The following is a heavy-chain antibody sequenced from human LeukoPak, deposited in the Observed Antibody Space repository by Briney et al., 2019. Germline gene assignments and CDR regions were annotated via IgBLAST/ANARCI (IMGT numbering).Heavy chain of an antibody. Sequence: PGGSLRLSCAASGFTFSSYWMHWVRQAPGKGLVWVSGINSDGSSTSYTDSVKGRFTISRDNAKNTLYLQMNSLRAEDTAVYYCTVRPTVVRYWGQGTLVTVSS. CDR2: INSDGSST. J-gene: IGHJ4*02. V-gene: IGHV3-74*01. CDR3: TVRPTVVRY. CDR1: GFTFSSYW. D-gene: IGHD4-23*01.